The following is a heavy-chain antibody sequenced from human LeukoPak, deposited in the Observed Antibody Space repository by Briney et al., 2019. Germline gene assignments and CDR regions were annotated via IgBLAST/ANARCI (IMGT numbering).Heavy chain of an antibody. J-gene: IGHJ4*02. Sequence: GGSLRLSCAASGFIFRTYTMNWVRQAPGKGLEWVSSISSSSTYIYYADPVKGRFTTARDNAKNSLYLQMDSLRAEDTAVYYCARLSANDLGLYFPDYFDYWGQGTLVTVSS. V-gene: IGHV3-21*01. CDR2: ISSSSTYI. D-gene: IGHD2-15*01. CDR3: ARLSANDLGLYFPDYFDY. CDR1: GFIFRTYT.